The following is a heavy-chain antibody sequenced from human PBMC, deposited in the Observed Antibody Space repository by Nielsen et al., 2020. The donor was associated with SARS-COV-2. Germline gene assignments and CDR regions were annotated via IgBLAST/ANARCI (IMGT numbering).Heavy chain of an antibody. Sequence: GESLKISCQTSGYTFTTYWIGWVRQMPGKGLEWMGIIYPGDSDTRYSPSFQGQVTISADKSISTPYLQWRRLKAADTAIYYRAREGRDDSGTERRGMDVWGRGTAVTVSS. CDR1: GYTFTTYW. CDR2: IYPGDSDT. V-gene: IGHV5-51*01. D-gene: IGHD3-10*01. J-gene: IGHJ6*02. CDR3: AREGRDDSGTERRGMDV.